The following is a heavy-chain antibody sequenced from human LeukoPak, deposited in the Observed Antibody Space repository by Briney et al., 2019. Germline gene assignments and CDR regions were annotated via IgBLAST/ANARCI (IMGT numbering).Heavy chain of an antibody. V-gene: IGHV3-53*01. J-gene: IGHJ3*02. CDR2: IYSGGST. CDR3: ARDHITMVRGVIYDAFDI. D-gene: IGHD3-10*01. CDR1: GFTVSSNY. Sequence: GGSLRLSCAASGFTVSSNYMSWVRQAPGKGLEWVSVIYSGGSTYYSDSVKERFTISIDNSKNTLYLQMNRLRDEDTAVYYCARDHITMVRGVIYDAFDIWGQGTMVTVSS.